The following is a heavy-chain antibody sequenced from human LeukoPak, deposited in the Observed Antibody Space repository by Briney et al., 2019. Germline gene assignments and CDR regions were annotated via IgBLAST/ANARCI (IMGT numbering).Heavy chain of an antibody. CDR2: VGTAGDT. D-gene: IGHD3-22*01. J-gene: IGHJ3*02. V-gene: IGHV3-13*01. CDR1: GFTFSRYV. CDR3: ARRDDSGGHYDAFDI. Sequence: GGSLRLSCAASGFTFSRYVMHWVRQPTGKGLEWVSSVGTAGDTHYPASVKGRFTISRENAKNSFYLQMNSLTAGDTAVYYCARRDDSGGHYDAFDIWGQGTMVTVSS.